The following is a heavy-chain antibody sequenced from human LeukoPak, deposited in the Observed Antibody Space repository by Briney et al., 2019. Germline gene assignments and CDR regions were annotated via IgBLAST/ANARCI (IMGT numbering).Heavy chain of an antibody. CDR2: IKQDGSEK. Sequence: GGSLRLSCAASGFTFSSYWMSWVRQAPGKGLEWVANIKQDGSEKYYVDSVKGRFTISRDNAKNSLYLQMNSLGAEDTAVYYCARGIAVAGYYFDYWGQGTLVTVSS. CDR1: GFTFSSYW. D-gene: IGHD6-19*01. CDR3: ARGIAVAGYYFDY. V-gene: IGHV3-7*01. J-gene: IGHJ4*02.